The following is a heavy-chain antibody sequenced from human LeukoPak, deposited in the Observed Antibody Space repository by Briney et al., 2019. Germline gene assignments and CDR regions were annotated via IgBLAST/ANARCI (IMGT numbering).Heavy chain of an antibody. J-gene: IGHJ6*04. Sequence: SETLSLSCTVSGGSVSSGSYYWSWIRQPPGKGLEWIGCIYYSGSTDYNPSLKSRATISVDTSKNQFSLNLSSVTAADTAVYYCARDPLTALGMDVWGKGTTVTVSS. D-gene: IGHD4/OR15-4a*01. CDR3: ARDPLTALGMDV. CDR2: IYYSGST. V-gene: IGHV4-61*01. CDR1: GGSVSSGSYY.